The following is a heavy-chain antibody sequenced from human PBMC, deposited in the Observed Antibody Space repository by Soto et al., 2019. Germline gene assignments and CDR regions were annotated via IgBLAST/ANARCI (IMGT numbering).Heavy chain of an antibody. CDR2: VNPIAGMS. CDR3: STRYRSGSTHFDS. J-gene: IGHJ4*02. Sequence: QVQLVQSGAEVKKPGSSVKVSCTAYGVTFNSYTLNWVRQAPVQRLEWVGRVNPIAGMSTSAPKFQGRVTPTEHKSTSIAYMSGTRLRTEETAVNDCSTRYRSGSTHFDSWNQGSQVTV. V-gene: IGHV1-69*02. CDR1: GVTFNSYT. D-gene: IGHD3-10*01.